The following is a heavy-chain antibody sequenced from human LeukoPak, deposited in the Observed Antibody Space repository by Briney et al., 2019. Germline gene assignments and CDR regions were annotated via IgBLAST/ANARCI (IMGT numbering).Heavy chain of an antibody. J-gene: IGHJ4*02. CDR1: GFTFSSYA. CDR3: ATGGQRLQHGY. Sequence: PGGSLRLSCAASGFTFSSYAMSWVRQAPGKGLEWVSAISGSGGSTYYADSVKGRFTISRDNSKNTLYPQMNSLRAEDTAVYYCATGGQRLQHGYWGQGTLVTVSS. V-gene: IGHV3-23*01. CDR2: ISGSGGST. D-gene: IGHD6-25*01.